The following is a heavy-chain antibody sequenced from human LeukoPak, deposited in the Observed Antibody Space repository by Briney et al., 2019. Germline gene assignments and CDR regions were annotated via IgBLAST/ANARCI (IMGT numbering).Heavy chain of an antibody. Sequence: PSETLSLTCAVYGGSFSGYYWSWLRQPPGKGLEWIGEINHSGSTNYNPSLKSRVTISVDTSKNQFSLKLSSVTAADTAVYYCARWNDSSGYSFDYWGQGTLVTVSS. CDR2: INHSGST. CDR3: ARWNDSSGYSFDY. V-gene: IGHV4-34*01. CDR1: GGSFSGYY. J-gene: IGHJ4*02. D-gene: IGHD3-22*01.